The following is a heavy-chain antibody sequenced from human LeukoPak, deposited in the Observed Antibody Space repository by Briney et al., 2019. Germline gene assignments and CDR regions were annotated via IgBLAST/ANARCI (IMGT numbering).Heavy chain of an antibody. Sequence: GGSLRLSCAASGFTFNNYWMNWVRQAPGKGLEWVSSISSSSSYIYYADSVKGRFTISRDNAKNSLYLQMNSLRAEDTAVYYCARDSSLSAWGQGTLVTVSS. CDR3: ARDSSLSA. J-gene: IGHJ4*02. CDR1: GFTFNNYW. CDR2: ISSSSSYI. D-gene: IGHD3-16*02. V-gene: IGHV3-21*01.